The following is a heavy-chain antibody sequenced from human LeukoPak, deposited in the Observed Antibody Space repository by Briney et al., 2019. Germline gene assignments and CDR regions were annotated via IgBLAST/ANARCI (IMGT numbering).Heavy chain of an antibody. V-gene: IGHV3-30*03. CDR3: ARDRAWNYFDY. CDR2: ISNDGSRK. Sequence: GGSLRLSCAPSGFTFSRHGMHWVRQAPGKGLEWVAIISNDGSRKYYAHSVEGRFTISRDNSKNILYLQMDSLRAEDTAVYYCARDRAWNYFDYWGQGTLVTVSS. J-gene: IGHJ4*02. D-gene: IGHD3-3*01. CDR1: GFTFSRHG.